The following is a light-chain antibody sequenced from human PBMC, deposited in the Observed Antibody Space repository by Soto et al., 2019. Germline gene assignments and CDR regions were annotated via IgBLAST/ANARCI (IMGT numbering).Light chain of an antibody. Sequence: EIVLTQSPGTLSLSPGERATLSCRASQSVSSSYLAWYQQKPGQAPRLLIYGESNRATGIPDRFSGSGSGTDFTLTISRLEPEDFAVYYCQQYGRSLTFGGGTEVEIK. J-gene: IGKJ4*01. CDR3: QQYGRSLT. CDR2: GES. CDR1: QSVSSSY. V-gene: IGKV3-20*01.